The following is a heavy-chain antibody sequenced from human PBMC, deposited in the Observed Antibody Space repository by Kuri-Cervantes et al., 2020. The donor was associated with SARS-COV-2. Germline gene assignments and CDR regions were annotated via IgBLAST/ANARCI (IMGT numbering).Heavy chain of an antibody. J-gene: IGHJ6*02. CDR3: ARVAGYCSSTSCVGMDV. Sequence: ASVKVSCKSSGYTFTTYYMHRVRQAPGQRLEWMGWINAGNGNTKYSQKFQGRVTITRDTSASTAYMELSSLRSEDTAVYYCARVAGYCSSTSCVGMDVWGQGTTVTVSS. CDR1: GYTFTTYY. CDR2: INAGNGNT. V-gene: IGHV1-3*01. D-gene: IGHD2-2*01.